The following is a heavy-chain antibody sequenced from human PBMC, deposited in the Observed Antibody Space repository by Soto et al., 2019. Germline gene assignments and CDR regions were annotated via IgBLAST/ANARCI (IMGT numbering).Heavy chain of an antibody. V-gene: IGHV3-23*01. D-gene: IGHD3-10*01. CDR3: SKSIPLMVRGVSTDFDY. J-gene: IGHJ4*02. CDR2: ISGSGGST. Sequence: PGGSLRLSCAASGFTFSSYAMSWVRQAPGKGLELVSAISGSGGSTYYADSVKGRFTISRDNSKNTLYLQMNSLRAEDTAGNYFSKSIPLMVRGVSTDFDYWGQGTLVTVSS. CDR1: GFTFSSYA.